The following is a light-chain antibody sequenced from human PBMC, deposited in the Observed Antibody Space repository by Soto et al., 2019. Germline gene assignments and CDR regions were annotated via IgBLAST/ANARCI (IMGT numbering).Light chain of an antibody. CDR2: KAS. J-gene: IGKJ1*01. Sequence: DIQVTQSPSTLSASVGDRVTITCRASQTISTSLAWFQQKPGKAPKLLIYKASTLGGGVPSRFNGSGSGTEFTLPISSLQPDDFATYYCQQYNEYSKTFGQGTKVEI. CDR3: QQYNEYSKT. V-gene: IGKV1-5*03. CDR1: QTISTS.